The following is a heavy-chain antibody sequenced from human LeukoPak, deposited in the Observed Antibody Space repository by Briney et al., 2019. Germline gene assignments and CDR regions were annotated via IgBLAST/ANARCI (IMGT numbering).Heavy chain of an antibody. CDR1: GGSITTNF. Sequence: SETLSLTCTVSGGSITTNFRSWIRQPPGKGLEWIGEIYHSGSTNYNPSLKSRVTISVDKSKNQFSLKLSSVTAADTAVYYCARSVAGSSDYWGQGTLVTVSS. CDR2: IYHSGST. CDR3: ARSVAGSSDY. J-gene: IGHJ4*02. D-gene: IGHD3-10*01. V-gene: IGHV4-4*02.